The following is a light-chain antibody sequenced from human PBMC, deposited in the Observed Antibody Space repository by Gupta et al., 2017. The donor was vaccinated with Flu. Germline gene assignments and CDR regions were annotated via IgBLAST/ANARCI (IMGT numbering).Light chain of an antibody. Sequence: DIQMTQSPSTLSASVGDRVTITCRASQSISSWLAWYQQKPGKAPKLLIYKASSLESGVPSRFSGSGSGTEFTLTISSRQPDDFATYYCQHDNSSPYSFGQGTKLDIK. CDR1: QSISSW. CDR3: QHDNSSPYS. J-gene: IGKJ2*03. CDR2: KAS. V-gene: IGKV1-5*03.